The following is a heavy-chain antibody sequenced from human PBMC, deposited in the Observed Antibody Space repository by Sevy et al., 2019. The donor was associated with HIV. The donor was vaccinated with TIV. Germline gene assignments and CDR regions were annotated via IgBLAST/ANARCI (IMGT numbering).Heavy chain of an antibody. CDR1: GFTLSSYS. J-gene: IGHJ6*02. V-gene: IGHV3-21*01. CDR2: SSTSSNS. CDR3: ARERYYSGMDV. Sequence: GGSLRLSCAASGFTLSSYSMKWVRQAPGKGLEWVSFSSTSSNSYGDSVKGRFTISRDNAKNSLFLQMTSLRAEDTAVYYCARERYYSGMDVWGQGTTVTVSS.